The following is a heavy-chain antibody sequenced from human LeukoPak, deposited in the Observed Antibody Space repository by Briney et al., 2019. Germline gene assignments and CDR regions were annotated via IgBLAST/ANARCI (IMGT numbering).Heavy chain of an antibody. CDR1: GGSISSYY. CDR2: IYTSGST. J-gene: IGHJ6*03. V-gene: IGHV4-4*07. D-gene: IGHD1-26*01. CDR3: ARDSGNYYYYYMDV. Sequence: PSETLSLTCTVSGGSISSYYWSWIRQPAGKGLEWIGRIYTSGSTNYNPSLKSRVTMLVDTSRNQLSLKLSSVTAADTAVYYCARDSGNYYYYYMDVWGKGTTVTVSS.